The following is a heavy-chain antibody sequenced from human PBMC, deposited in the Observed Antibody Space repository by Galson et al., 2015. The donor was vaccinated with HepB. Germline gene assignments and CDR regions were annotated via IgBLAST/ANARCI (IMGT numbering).Heavy chain of an antibody. CDR1: GFTFSSYS. D-gene: IGHD3-3*01. J-gene: IGHJ6*02. V-gene: IGHV3-33*06. CDR3: AKGWGDFWSPYYYGMDV. CDR2: IWYDGSNK. Sequence: SLRLSCAASGFTFSSYSMNWVRQAPGKGLEWVAVIWYDGSNKYYADSVKGRFTISRDNSKNTLYLQMNSLRAEDTAVYYCAKGWGDFWSPYYYGMDVWGQGTTVTVSS.